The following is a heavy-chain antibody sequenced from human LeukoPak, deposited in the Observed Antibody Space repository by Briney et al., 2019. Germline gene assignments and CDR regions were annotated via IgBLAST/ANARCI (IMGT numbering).Heavy chain of an antibody. CDR2: INAVNGDT. D-gene: IGHD6-19*01. CDR3: ARDRVFSSAWYGAFDI. V-gene: IGHV1-3*01. J-gene: IGHJ3*02. Sequence: SVKVSCQDSGYTFTSYAMHWLRQAPAHRLEWMGWINAVNGDTKYSQKFQGRVTITRYTSASTAYMEVSSLRSEDTAVYYCARDRVFSSAWYGAFDIWGQGTMVTVSS. CDR1: GYTFTSYA.